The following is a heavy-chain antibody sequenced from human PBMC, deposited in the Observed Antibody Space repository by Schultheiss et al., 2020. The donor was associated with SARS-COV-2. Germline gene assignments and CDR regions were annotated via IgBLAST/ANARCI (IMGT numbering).Heavy chain of an antibody. Sequence: SETLSLTCTVSGGSISSGGYYWSWIRQPPGKGLEWIGYIYHSGSTYYNPSLKSRVTISVDRSKNQFSLKLSSVTAADTAVYYCARVRSIAARPQWFDPWGQGTLVTVSS. CDR2: IYHSGST. J-gene: IGHJ5*02. V-gene: IGHV4-30-2*01. CDR3: ARVRSIAARPQWFDP. CDR1: GGSISSGGYY. D-gene: IGHD6-6*01.